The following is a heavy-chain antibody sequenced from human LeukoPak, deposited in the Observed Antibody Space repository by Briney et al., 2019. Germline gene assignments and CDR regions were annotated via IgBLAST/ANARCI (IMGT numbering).Heavy chain of an antibody. CDR1: GFTFSSYG. CDR2: ISYDGSNK. V-gene: IGHV3-30*18. D-gene: IGHD3-10*01. Sequence: PGGSLRLSCAASGFTFSSYGMHWVRQAPGKGLEWVAVISYDGSNKYYADSVKGRFTISRDNSKNTLYLQMNSLRAEDTAVYYCAKDRGGSLDPWGQGTLVTVSS. CDR3: AKDRGGSLDP. J-gene: IGHJ5*02.